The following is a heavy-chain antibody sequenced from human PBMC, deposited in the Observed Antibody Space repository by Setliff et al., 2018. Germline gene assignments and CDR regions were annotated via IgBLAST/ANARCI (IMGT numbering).Heavy chain of an antibody. V-gene: IGHV3-64*02. D-gene: IGHD3-22*01. Sequence: PGGSLRLSCAASGFTFSSYAMVWVRQAPGKGLEYVSAISSNGGNIYYADSVKGRFAISRDNSNNTLYLQVGSLRTDDVAVYYCARKPSYENYFDYWGQGTLVTVSS. J-gene: IGHJ4*02. CDR3: ARKPSYENYFDY. CDR1: GFTFSSYA. CDR2: ISSNGGNI.